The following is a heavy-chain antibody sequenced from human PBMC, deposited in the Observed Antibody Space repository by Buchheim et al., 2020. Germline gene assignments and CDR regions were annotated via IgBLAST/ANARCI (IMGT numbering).Heavy chain of an antibody. CDR3: ARDRTGSCYDY. V-gene: IGHV4-39*07. CDR1: GGSITSSSFY. D-gene: IGHD2-15*01. J-gene: IGHJ4*02. Sequence: QLQLQESGPRLVKPSETLSLTCSVSGGSITSSSFYWGWIRQPPGKGLEWIGGVYYSGSSHYTSSLNSRVTISVDTSKNQFSLSLSSVTAADTAVYYCARDRTGSCYDYWGQGTL. CDR2: VYYSGSS.